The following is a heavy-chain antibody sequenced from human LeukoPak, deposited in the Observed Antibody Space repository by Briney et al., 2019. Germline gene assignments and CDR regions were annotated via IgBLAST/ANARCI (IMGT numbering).Heavy chain of an antibody. Sequence: ASVKVSCKASGYTFTSYDINWVRQATGQGLEWMGWMNPNSGGTNYAQKFQGRVTMTRDTSISTAYMELSRLRSDDTAVYYCAREEERYSYGCYYYYGMDVWGQGTTVTVSS. J-gene: IGHJ6*02. V-gene: IGHV1-2*02. CDR3: AREEERYSYGCYYYYGMDV. CDR2: MNPNSGGT. D-gene: IGHD5-18*01. CDR1: GYTFTSYD.